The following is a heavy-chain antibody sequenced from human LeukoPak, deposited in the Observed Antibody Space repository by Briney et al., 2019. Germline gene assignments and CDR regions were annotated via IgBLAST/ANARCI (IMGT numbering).Heavy chain of an antibody. CDR3: ARNSGGGGGY. CDR1: GFTFSDYY. D-gene: IGHD3-10*01. J-gene: IGHJ4*02. V-gene: IGHV3-72*01. CDR2: IKTKPSSYTT. Sequence: PGGSLRLSCAASGFTFSDYYMDWVRQAPGKGLEWVARIKTKPSSYTTQYAASVKGRFTISRDDSENSLYLQMSSRKTDDTAAYYCARNSGGGGGYGGQGTLVTVSS.